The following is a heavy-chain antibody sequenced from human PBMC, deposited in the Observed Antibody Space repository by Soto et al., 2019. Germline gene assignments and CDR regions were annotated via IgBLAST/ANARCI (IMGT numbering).Heavy chain of an antibody. D-gene: IGHD5-12*01. Sequence: QVQLVQSGAEVKKPGSSVKVSCKASGGTFSSYTISWVRQAPGQGLEWMGRIIPILGIANYAQKFQGRVTITADKSTSTAYMELSSLRSRDTAVYYCARGLRARGAFDIGGQGTMVTVSS. V-gene: IGHV1-69*02. CDR2: IIPILGIA. J-gene: IGHJ3*02. CDR1: GGTFSSYT. CDR3: ARGLRARGAFDI.